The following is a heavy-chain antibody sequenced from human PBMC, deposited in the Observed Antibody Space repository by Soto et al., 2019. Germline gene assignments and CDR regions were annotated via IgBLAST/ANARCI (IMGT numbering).Heavy chain of an antibody. D-gene: IGHD6-13*01. CDR2: IIPIFGTA. CDR1: GGTFSSYA. Sequence: SVKVSFKASGGTFSSYAISWARQAPGQGLEWMGGIIPIFGTANYAQKFQGRVTITADESTSTAYMELSSLGSEDTAVYYCARRIAAAGTLRYFDYWGQGTLVTVSS. V-gene: IGHV1-69*13. J-gene: IGHJ4*02. CDR3: ARRIAAAGTLRYFDY.